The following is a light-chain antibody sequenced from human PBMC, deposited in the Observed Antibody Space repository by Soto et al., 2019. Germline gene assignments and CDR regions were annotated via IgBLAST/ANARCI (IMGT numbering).Light chain of an antibody. CDR2: GTS. CDR1: QSVGSSY. J-gene: IGKJ1*01. Sequence: EVVLTQSPGTLSLSPGERATLSCRASQSVGSSYLAWYQQKPGQAPRVLIYGTSSRATGIPDRFSGSGSGTDFTLTISRLEPEDFAVYYCQQYTTSSRTFGQGTKVDIK. CDR3: QQYTTSSRT. V-gene: IGKV3-20*01.